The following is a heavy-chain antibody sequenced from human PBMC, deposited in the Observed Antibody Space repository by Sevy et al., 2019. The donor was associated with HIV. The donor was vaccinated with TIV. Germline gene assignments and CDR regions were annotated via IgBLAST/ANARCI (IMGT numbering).Heavy chain of an antibody. CDR2: ISYDGIKK. CDR3: AGDLGEYNYSPRFY. Sequence: GGSLRLSCAASGFSFSTHGMHWVRQAPGKGLEWVAVISYDGIKKYYVDSLKGRFTISRDNSKNTLYLQMNSLKTDDTAVYYCAGDLGEYNYSPRFYWGQGTLVTVSS. D-gene: IGHD5-18*01. V-gene: IGHV3-30*03. J-gene: IGHJ4*02. CDR1: GFSFSTHG.